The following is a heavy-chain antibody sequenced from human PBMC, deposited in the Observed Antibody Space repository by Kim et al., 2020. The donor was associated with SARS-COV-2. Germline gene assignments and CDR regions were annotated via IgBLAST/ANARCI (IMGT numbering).Heavy chain of an antibody. CDR3: AKSYRYYDILTGLDY. Sequence: ADSMKDRFTISRDNSKNTLYLQMNSLRAEDTAVYYCAKSYRYYDILTGLDYWGQGTLVTVSS. D-gene: IGHD3-9*01. V-gene: IGHV3-33*06. J-gene: IGHJ4*02.